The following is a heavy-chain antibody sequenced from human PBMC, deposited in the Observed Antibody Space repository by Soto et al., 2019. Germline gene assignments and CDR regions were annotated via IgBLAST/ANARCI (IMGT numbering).Heavy chain of an antibody. CDR3: ARSDFWSGSQYYYYGMDV. Sequence: ASVKVSCKASGYTFTSYAMHWVRQAPGQRLKWMGWINAGNGNTKYSQKFQGRVTITRDTSASTAYMELSSLRSEDTAVYYCARSDFWSGSQYYYYGMDVWGQGTTVTVSS. CDR2: INAGNGNT. D-gene: IGHD3-3*01. J-gene: IGHJ6*02. CDR1: GYTFTSYA. V-gene: IGHV1-3*01.